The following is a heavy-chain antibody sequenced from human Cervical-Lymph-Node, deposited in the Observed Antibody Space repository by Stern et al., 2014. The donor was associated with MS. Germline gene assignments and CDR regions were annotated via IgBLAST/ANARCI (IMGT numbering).Heavy chain of an antibody. CDR1: GGSISSGGYY. CDR3: ARDVALGYYDTSGYFAFDI. V-gene: IGHV4-31*03. CDR2: IYYPSSP. J-gene: IGHJ3*02. Sequence: VQLPESGPGLVKPSQTLSLTCTVSGGSISSGGYYWNWIRPHPERGLEWIGYIYYPSSPYFNPSLKSRVTISVDTSANRFSLSLSSVTAADTAVYYCARDVALGYYDTSGYFAFDIWGPGTLVTVSS. D-gene: IGHD3-22*01.